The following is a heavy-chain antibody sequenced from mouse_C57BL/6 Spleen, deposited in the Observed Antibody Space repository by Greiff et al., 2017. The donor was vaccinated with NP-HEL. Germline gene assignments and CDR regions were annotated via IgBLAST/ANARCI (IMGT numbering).Heavy chain of an antibody. V-gene: IGHV3-6*01. CDR1: GYSITSGYY. CDR3: ARTGYDYAFDY. J-gene: IGHJ2*01. CDR2: ISYDGSN. Sequence: EVKLVESGPGLVKPSQSLSLTCSVTGYSITSGYYWNWIRQFPGNKLEWMGYISYDGSNNYNPSLKNRISITRDTSKNQFFLKLNSVTTEDTATYYCARTGYDYAFDYWGQGTTLTVSS. D-gene: IGHD2-4*01.